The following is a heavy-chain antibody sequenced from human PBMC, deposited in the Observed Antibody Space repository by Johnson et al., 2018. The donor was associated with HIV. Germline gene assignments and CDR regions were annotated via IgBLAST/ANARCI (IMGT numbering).Heavy chain of an antibody. CDR2: MSYDGREK. CDR3: ARDLVSHWLNDAFAI. CDR1: QFTFSSHY. Sequence: QMQLVESGGGLAKPAWSPRLSCAASQFTFSSHYMTCVRQAPGNGMEWVAVMSYDGREKYYTDSVKGRFTISRDNSKNTLYLEMNSPRSEDTAVYCCARDLVSHWLNDAFAIWGQGTTVIVSS. J-gene: IGHJ3*02. D-gene: IGHD3-9*01. V-gene: IGHV3-30*03.